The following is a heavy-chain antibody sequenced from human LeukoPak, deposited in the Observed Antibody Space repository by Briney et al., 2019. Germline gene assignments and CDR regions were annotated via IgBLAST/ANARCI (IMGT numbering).Heavy chain of an antibody. CDR3: AREGGYGDYAFDY. Sequence: PGGSLRLSCAASGFTLSSYWMSWVRQAPGKGLEWVANIKQDGSEKYYVDSVKGRFTISRDNAKNSLYLQMNSLRAEDTAVYYCAREGGYGDYAFDYWGRGTLVTVSS. J-gene: IGHJ4*02. CDR2: IKQDGSEK. D-gene: IGHD4-17*01. V-gene: IGHV3-7*01. CDR1: GFTLSSYW.